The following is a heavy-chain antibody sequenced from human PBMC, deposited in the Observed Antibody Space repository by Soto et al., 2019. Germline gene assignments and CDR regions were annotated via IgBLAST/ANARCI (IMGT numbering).Heavy chain of an antibody. CDR1: GFTFSSYA. CDR2: ISGSGGST. D-gene: IGHD5-18*01. V-gene: IGHV3-23*01. CDR3: AKGLVDTAMAPYYYYGMDV. J-gene: IGHJ6*02. Sequence: PGGSLRLSCAASGFTFSSYAMSWVRQAPGKGLEWVSAISGSGGSTYYADSVKGRFTISRDNSKNTLYLQMNSLRAEDTAVYYCAKGLVDTAMAPYYYYGMDVWGQGTTVTVSS.